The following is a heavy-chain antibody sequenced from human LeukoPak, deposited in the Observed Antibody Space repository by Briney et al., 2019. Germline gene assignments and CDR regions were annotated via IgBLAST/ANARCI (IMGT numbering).Heavy chain of an antibody. CDR1: GGSFRSST. Sequence: SVKVSCKASGGSFRSSTFAWVRQAPGRGLEWMGGIIPIFGTANYALEFQGRATITTDESTSTVYMELSSLRSEDTAMYYCARGPLHVALSSGYLKWLDPWGQGSLVTVSS. V-gene: IGHV1-69*05. D-gene: IGHD3-22*01. J-gene: IGHJ5*02. CDR3: ARGPLHVALSSGYLKWLDP. CDR2: IIPIFGTA.